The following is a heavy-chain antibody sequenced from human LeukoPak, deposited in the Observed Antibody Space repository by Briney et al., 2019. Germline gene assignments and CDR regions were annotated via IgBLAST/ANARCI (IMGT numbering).Heavy chain of an antibody. CDR1: GFTVSSNY. D-gene: IGHD6-25*01. Sequence: GGSLRLSCAVSGFTVSSNYMSWVRQAPGKGLEWVSISYSDESTHYADAVKGRFTISRDNSKNTLWLQMNSLRAEDTAVYYCTSSAPWGSGNFDYWGQGTLVTVSS. CDR3: TSSAPWGSGNFDY. J-gene: IGHJ4*02. V-gene: IGHV3-66*01. CDR2: SYSDEST.